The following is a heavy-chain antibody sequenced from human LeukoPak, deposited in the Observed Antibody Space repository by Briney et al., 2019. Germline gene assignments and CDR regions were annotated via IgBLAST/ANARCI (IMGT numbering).Heavy chain of an antibody. Sequence: SVKVSCKASGGTFSSYAISWVRQAPGQGLEWMGGIIPIFGTANYAQKFQGRVTITADKSTSTAYMELSSLRSEDTAVYYCARNPDEHWLDESENWYFDLWGSGTLVTVSS. J-gene: IGHJ2*01. CDR1: GGTFSSYA. D-gene: IGHD6-19*01. CDR3: ARNPDEHWLDESENWYFDL. CDR2: IIPIFGTA. V-gene: IGHV1-69*06.